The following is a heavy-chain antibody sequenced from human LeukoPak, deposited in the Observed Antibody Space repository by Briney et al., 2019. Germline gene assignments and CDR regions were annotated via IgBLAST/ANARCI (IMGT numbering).Heavy chain of an antibody. D-gene: IGHD3-3*01. V-gene: IGHV3-7*01. Sequence: GGSLRLSCAASGFTFSSYWRSWARQAPGKGLEWVANIKKDGIEKYYVDSVKGRFTISRDNAKISLYLEMNSLRAEDTAVYYCARASKGITIFGVANWFDPWGQGTLVIVSS. CDR1: GFTFSSYW. J-gene: IGHJ5*02. CDR3: ARASKGITIFGVANWFDP. CDR2: IKKDGIEK.